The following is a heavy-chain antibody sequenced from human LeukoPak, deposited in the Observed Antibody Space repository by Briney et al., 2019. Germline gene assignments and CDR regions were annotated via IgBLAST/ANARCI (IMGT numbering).Heavy chain of an antibody. J-gene: IGHJ6*03. Sequence: SETLSLTCTVAGGYITTYYWTWTRQTPGKGLEWIGYIYYGGNTNYDPSLNSRVTISVDTSKSQISLNLSSVTAADTATYYCARATFYFYMDVWGKGTTVIVSS. CDR3: ARATFYFYMDV. CDR1: GGYITTYY. CDR2: IYYGGNT. V-gene: IGHV4-59*01.